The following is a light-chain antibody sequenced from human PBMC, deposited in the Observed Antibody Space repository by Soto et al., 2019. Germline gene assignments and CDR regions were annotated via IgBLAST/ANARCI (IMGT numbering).Light chain of an antibody. CDR3: QVWASSSDHLVV. J-gene: IGLJ2*01. V-gene: IGLV3-21*02. CDR1: NIGSKS. CDR2: DDS. Sequence: SYELTQPPSVSVAPGQTARITCGGNNIGSKSVHWYQQKPGQAPVLVVYDDSDRRSGIPERFSGSNSGNTATLTISRGEAGDEAEYYCQVWASSSDHLVVFGGGTKVTVL.